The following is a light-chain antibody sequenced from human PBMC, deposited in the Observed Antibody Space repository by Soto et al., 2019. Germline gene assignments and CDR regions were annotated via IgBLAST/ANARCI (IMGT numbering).Light chain of an antibody. CDR1: QTISDN. J-gene: IGKJ4*01. CDR3: QRYDNWPLI. CDR2: HTS. V-gene: IGKV3-15*01. Sequence: IVMTQSPANLSVSPGESVSLSCRASQTISDNLASYQQQPGLPPRLLIYHTSTRASGVPARFSGSGSGTDFSLTIRRLQSEDFADYYCQRYDNWPLIFGGGTKVDIK.